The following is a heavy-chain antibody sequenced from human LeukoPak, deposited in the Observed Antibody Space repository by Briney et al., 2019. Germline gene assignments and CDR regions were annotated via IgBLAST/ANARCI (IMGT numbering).Heavy chain of an antibody. J-gene: IGHJ5*02. CDR3: AKDRRRSYNWFDP. CDR1: GFTFSSYG. Sequence: QTGGSLRLSCAASGFTFSSYGMHWVRQAPGKGLEWVAVISYDGSNKYYADSVKGRFTISRDNSKNTLYLQMNSLRAEDTAVYYCAKDRRRSYNWFDPWGQGTLVTVSS. CDR2: ISYDGSNK. V-gene: IGHV3-30*18.